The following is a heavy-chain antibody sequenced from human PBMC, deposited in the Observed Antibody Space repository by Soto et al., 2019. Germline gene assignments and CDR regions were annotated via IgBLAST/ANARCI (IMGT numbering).Heavy chain of an antibody. CDR3: SKDGAPRYCSRSSCHPAGSY. Sequence: QVQLVESGGGVVQPGRSLRLSCAGSGFTFSNYGLHWVRQAPGKGLELVAVISYAGSHKYYADSVKGRCPISRVTSNKTLDVQMDSLRAEDTAVYYCSKDGAPRYCSRSSCHPAGSYWGQGTLVTVSS. CDR1: GFTFSNYG. D-gene: IGHD2-15*01. J-gene: IGHJ4*02. V-gene: IGHV3-30*18. CDR2: ISYAGSHK.